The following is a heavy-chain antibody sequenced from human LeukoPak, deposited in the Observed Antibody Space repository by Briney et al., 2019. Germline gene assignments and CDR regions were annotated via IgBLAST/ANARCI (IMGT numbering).Heavy chain of an antibody. J-gene: IGHJ6*02. Sequence: PGGSLRLSCAASGFTFSSYGMHWVRQAPGKGLEWVAVIWYDGSNKYYADSVKGRFTISRDNSKNTLYLQMNSLRAEDTAVYYCARVGEMATKYYXXXGMDVWGQGTTVTVSS. CDR2: IWYDGSNK. D-gene: IGHD5-12*01. CDR3: ARVGEMATKYYXXXGMDV. V-gene: IGHV3-33*01. CDR1: GFTFSSYG.